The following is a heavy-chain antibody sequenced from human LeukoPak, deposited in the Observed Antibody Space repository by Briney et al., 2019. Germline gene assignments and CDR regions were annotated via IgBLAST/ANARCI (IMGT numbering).Heavy chain of an antibody. CDR3: ARGGSYDFWSGYLVFDY. CDR2: IYYSGST. D-gene: IGHD3-3*01. CDR1: GGSISSSSYD. V-gene: IGHV4-39*07. J-gene: IGHJ4*02. Sequence: SETLSLTCTVSGGSISSSSYDWGWIRQPPGKGLEWIGSIYYSGSTYYNPSLKSRVTISVDTSKYQFSLKLSSGTAADTAVYYCARGGSYDFWSGYLVFDYWGQGTLVTVSS.